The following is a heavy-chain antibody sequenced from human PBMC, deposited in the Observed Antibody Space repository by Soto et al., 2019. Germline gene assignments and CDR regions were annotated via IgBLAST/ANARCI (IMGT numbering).Heavy chain of an antibody. J-gene: IGHJ4*02. D-gene: IGHD6-19*01. V-gene: IGHV3-23*01. Sequence: PGGSLRLSCAASGFTFSSYAVSWVRQAPGKGPEWISSISGSGSTIYYADSVKGRFTISRDNSKNTLYLQMNSLRAEDTAVYYCARGVGGVLVAGLDYWGQGTLVTVSS. CDR1: GFTFSSYA. CDR3: ARGVGGVLVAGLDY. CDR2: ISGSGSTI.